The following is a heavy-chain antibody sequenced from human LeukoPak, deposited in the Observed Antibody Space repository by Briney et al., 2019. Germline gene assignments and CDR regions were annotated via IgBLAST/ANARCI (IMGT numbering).Heavy chain of an antibody. Sequence: SETLSLTCTVSGDXISSNYWSWIRQPPGKGLEWIGYVFYTRSTNYNTSLKSRVTISVDTSKNHFSLKLTSVTAADTAVYYCARDRTAMANFDYWGQGTLVTVSS. J-gene: IGHJ4*02. CDR1: GDXISSNY. CDR2: VFYTRST. D-gene: IGHD5-18*01. CDR3: ARDRTAMANFDY. V-gene: IGHV4-59*01.